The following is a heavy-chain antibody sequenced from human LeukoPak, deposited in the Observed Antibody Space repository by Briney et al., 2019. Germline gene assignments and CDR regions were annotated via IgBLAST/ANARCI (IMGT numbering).Heavy chain of an antibody. CDR1: DGSFSNYY. J-gene: IGHJ4*02. V-gene: IGHV4-34*01. D-gene: IGHD2-2*01. CDR3: ARIRSSTCAFDY. CDR2: INHSGST. Sequence: SETLSLTCAVYDGSFSNYYWTWIRQSPGKGLEWIGEINHSGSTNYNPSLKSRVTISVDTSKNQFSLNLSSVTAADTAVYYCARIRSSTCAFDYWGQGTLVTVSS.